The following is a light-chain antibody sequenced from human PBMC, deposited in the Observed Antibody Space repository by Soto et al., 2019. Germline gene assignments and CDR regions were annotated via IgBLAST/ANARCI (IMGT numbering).Light chain of an antibody. V-gene: IGKV3-15*01. CDR1: QGVSSN. Sequence: EIVMTQSPAPLSVSPGERATLSCRASQGVSSNLAWYQQKPGQAPRLLISAASSRATGIPARFSGSGSGTEFTLTISSLQSEDFAVYYCQQYNNWPLTFGGGTKVEI. J-gene: IGKJ4*01. CDR3: QQYNNWPLT. CDR2: AAS.